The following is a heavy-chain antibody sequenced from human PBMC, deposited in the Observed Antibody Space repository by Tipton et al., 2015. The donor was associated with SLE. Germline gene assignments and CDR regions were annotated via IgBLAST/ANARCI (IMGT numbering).Heavy chain of an antibody. CDR3: ARQYYEWPGAAFDI. CDR1: GGSISSSSYY. Sequence: TLSLTCTVSGGSISSSSYYWGWIRQPPGKGLEWIGSVYYSGTTCDSPSLKSRVTISVDTSKNQFSLRLSSVTAADTAVYYCARQYYEWPGAAFDIWGQGTMVTVSS. J-gene: IGHJ3*02. V-gene: IGHV4-39*01. CDR2: VYYSGTT. D-gene: IGHD3-3*01.